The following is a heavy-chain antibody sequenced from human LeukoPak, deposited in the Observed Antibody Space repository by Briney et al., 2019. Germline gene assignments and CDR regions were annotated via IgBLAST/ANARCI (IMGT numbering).Heavy chain of an antibody. Sequence: PSETLSLTCTVSDGSISSYYWSWIRQPPGKGLEWIGYIYNSGSTNYNPSLKSRVTISVDTSRNQFSLKLSSVTAADTAVYYCARGLEAAADYWGQGTLVTVSS. CDR2: IYNSGST. CDR1: DGSISSYY. J-gene: IGHJ4*02. V-gene: IGHV4-59*12. D-gene: IGHD6-13*01. CDR3: ARGLEAAADY.